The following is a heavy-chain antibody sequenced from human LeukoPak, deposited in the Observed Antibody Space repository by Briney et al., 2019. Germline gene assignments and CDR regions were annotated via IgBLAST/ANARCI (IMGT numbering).Heavy chain of an antibody. V-gene: IGHV3-74*01. CDR1: GFTFSSHW. D-gene: IGHD3-22*01. CDR2: INSDGSSI. J-gene: IGHJ4*02. Sequence: HPGGSLRLSCAASGFTFSSHWMHWVRQAPGKGLVWVSRINSDGSSISYADSVKGRFTISRDNAKNTLYLQMNSLRAEDTAVYYCARDPTMIVSLVDYWGQGTLVTVSS. CDR3: ARDPTMIVSLVDY.